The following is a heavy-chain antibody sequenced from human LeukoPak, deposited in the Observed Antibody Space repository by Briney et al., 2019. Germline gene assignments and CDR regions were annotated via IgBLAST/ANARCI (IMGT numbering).Heavy chain of an antibody. CDR3: ARGSDWNDPFDY. V-gene: IGHV1-69*06. J-gene: IGHJ4*02. CDR2: IIPIFGTA. D-gene: IGHD1-1*01. CDR1: GGTFSSYA. Sequence: SVKVSCKASGGTFSSYAISWVRQAPGQGLEWMGGIIPIFGTANYAQKFQGRVTITADKSTSTAYMELSSLRSEDTAVYYCARGSDWNDPFDYWGQGTLVTVSS.